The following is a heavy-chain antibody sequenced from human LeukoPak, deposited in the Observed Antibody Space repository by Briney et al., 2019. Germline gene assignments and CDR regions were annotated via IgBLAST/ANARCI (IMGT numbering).Heavy chain of an antibody. D-gene: IGHD4-11*01. CDR2: IKYDGSEE. CDR3: AREVYRSFDY. CDR1: GFTFSSSW. J-gene: IGHJ4*02. V-gene: IGHV3-7*01. Sequence: PTGGSLRLSCVASGFTFSSSWMNWVRQAPGKGREWVANIKYDGSEEYYVDSVKGRFAISRDNAQNSLYLQMNNLRAEDTAVYYCAREVYRSFDYWGQGTLVTVSS.